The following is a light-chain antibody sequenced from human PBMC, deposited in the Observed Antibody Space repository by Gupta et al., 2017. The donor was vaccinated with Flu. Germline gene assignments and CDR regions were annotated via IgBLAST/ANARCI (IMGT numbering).Light chain of an antibody. J-gene: IGLJ3*02. CDR1: SSDVGGYNY. CDR2: DVS. Sequence: QSALTQPRSVSGSPGQSVTISCTGTSSDVGGYNYVSWYLQHPGKAPKLMIYDVSKWPSGVPDRFPGSKSGNTASLTISGPQAEDEADYYCCSYAGSYTWVFGGGTKLTVL. CDR3: CSYAGSYTWV. V-gene: IGLV2-11*01.